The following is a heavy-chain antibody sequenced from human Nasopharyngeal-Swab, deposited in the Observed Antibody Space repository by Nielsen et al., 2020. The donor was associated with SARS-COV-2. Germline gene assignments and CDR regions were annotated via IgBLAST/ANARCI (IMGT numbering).Heavy chain of an antibody. D-gene: IGHD2-2*01. Sequence: ASVKVSCKASGYTFRIYYMHWVRQAPGQGLEWMGLINPSGGQTTYAQKFQGRVTMTRDTSTSTVYMELSSLRSEDTAVYYCARDLDPATAGALDIWAKGQWSPSLQ. J-gene: IGHJ3*02. V-gene: IGHV1-46*01. CDR2: INPSGGQT. CDR3: ARDLDPATAGALDI. CDR1: GYTFRIYY.